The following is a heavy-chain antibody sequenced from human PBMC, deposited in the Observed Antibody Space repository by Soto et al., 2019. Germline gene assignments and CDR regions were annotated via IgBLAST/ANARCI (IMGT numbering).Heavy chain of an antibody. D-gene: IGHD6-13*01. V-gene: IGHV3-23*01. Sequence: GGSLRLSYAASGFYFSSYAMSWVRQAPGKGVEWVSAISGSGGSTYYADSVKGRFTISRDNSKNTLYLQMNSLRAEDTAVYYCAKDRKALPGYSSSPDYWGQGTLVTVSS. CDR2: ISGSGGST. CDR1: GFYFSSYA. J-gene: IGHJ4*02. CDR3: AKDRKALPGYSSSPDY.